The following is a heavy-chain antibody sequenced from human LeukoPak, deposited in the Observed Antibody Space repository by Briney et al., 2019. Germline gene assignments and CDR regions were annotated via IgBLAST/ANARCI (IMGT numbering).Heavy chain of an antibody. CDR1: GFTYRSYS. CDR2: ISTSSSYI. J-gene: IGHJ4*02. Sequence: PGGSLRLSCAASGFTYRSYSMNWVRQAPGKALEWVSSISTSSSYIYYADSVKGRFTISRDNAKNLLYLQMNSLRAEDTAVYHCARDRSTNSYAEYFFDYWGQGTLVTVSS. D-gene: IGHD3-16*01. V-gene: IGHV3-21*01. CDR3: ARDRSTNSYAEYFFDY.